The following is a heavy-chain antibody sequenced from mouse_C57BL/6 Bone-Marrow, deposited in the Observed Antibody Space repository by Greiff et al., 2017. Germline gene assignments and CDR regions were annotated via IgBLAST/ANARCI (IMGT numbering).Heavy chain of an antibody. CDR3: AREGYYGSSYSYWYFDV. D-gene: IGHD1-1*01. V-gene: IGHV1-82*01. Sequence: QVQLQQSGPELVKPGASVKISCKASGYAFSSSWMNWVKQRPGKGLEWIGRIYPGDGDTNYNGKFKGKATLTADKSSSTAYMQLSSLTSEDSAVYFCAREGYYGSSYSYWYFDVWGTGTTVTVSS. CDR1: GYAFSSSW. CDR2: IYPGDGDT. J-gene: IGHJ1*03.